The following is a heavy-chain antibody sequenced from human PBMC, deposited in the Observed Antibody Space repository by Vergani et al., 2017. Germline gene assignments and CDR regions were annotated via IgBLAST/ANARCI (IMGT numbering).Heavy chain of an antibody. CDR2: IYYSGST. Sequence: QVQLQESGPGLVKPSETLSLTCTVSGGSISSYYWSWIRQPPGKGLEWIVYIYYSGSTNYNPSLKSRVTISVDTSKNQFSLKLSSVTAADTAVYYCARVQNYYDSSGYYWRYAFDIWGQGTMVTVSS. V-gene: IGHV4-59*01. CDR3: ARVQNYYDSSGYYWRYAFDI. D-gene: IGHD3-22*01. CDR1: GGSISSYY. J-gene: IGHJ3*02.